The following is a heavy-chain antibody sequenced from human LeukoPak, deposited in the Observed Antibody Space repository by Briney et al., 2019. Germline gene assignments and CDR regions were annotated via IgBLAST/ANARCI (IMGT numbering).Heavy chain of an antibody. D-gene: IGHD3-10*01. V-gene: IGHV3-7*01. CDR1: GFTVSSNS. CDR3: VLSGHGSGSSYYFDY. Sequence: PGGSLRLSCTVSGFTVSSNSMSWVRQAPGRGLEWVANIKQDGSEKYYVDSVKGRFTISRDNAKNSLYLQMNSLRAEDTAVYYCVLSGHGSGSSYYFDYWGQGTLVTVSS. J-gene: IGHJ4*02. CDR2: IKQDGSEK.